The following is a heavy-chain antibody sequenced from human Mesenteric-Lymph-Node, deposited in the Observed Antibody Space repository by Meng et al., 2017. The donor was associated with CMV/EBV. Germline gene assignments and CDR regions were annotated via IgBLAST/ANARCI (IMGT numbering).Heavy chain of an antibody. Sequence: SLNCGGYGGSIIGYFWSRIRQPPGKGLEWSGEISHAGTTNYNPSLKSRVTLSLDMSKNQFSLNLSSVTAADTAVYYCARVSSVSSSSLWGQGTLVTVSS. CDR2: ISHAGTT. CDR1: GGSIIGYF. J-gene: IGHJ4*02. D-gene: IGHD6-6*01. V-gene: IGHV4-34*01. CDR3: ARVSSVSSSSL.